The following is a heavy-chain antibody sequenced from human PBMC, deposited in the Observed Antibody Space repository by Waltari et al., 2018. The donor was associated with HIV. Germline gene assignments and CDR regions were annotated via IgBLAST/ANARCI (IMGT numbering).Heavy chain of an antibody. V-gene: IGHV3-30*02. CDR3: AKDKLTGAFDI. J-gene: IGHJ3*02. CDR2: IRYDGSNK. Sequence: QVQLVESGGGVVQPGGSLRPSCAASGFTFSSYGMHWVRQAPGKGLEWVAFIRYDGSNKYYADSVKGRFTISRDNSKNTLYLQMNSLRAEDTAVYYCAKDKLTGAFDIWGQGTMVTVSS. D-gene: IGHD3-16*01. CDR1: GFTFSSYG.